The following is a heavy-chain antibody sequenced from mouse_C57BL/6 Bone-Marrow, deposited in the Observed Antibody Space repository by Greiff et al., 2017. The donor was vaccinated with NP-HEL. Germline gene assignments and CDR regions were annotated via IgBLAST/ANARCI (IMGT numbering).Heavy chain of an antibody. CDR3: ARGPLRLQDYYAMDY. D-gene: IGHD1-2*01. V-gene: IGHV1-53*01. J-gene: IGHJ4*01. Sequence: VKLQQPGTELVKPGASVKLSCKASGYTFTSYWMHWVKQRPGQGLEWIGNINPSNGGTNYNEKFKSKATLTVDKSSSTAYMQLSSLTSEDSAVYYCARGPLRLQDYYAMDYWGQGTSVTVSS. CDR2: INPSNGGT. CDR1: GYTFTSYW.